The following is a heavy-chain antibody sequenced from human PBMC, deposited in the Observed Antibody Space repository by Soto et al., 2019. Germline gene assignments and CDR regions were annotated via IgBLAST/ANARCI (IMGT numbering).Heavy chain of an antibody. CDR2: IYYSGST. Sequence: SETLSLTCTVSGGSISSYYWSWIRQPPGKRLEWIGYIYYSGSTNYNPSLKSRVTISVDRSKNQFSLKLSSVTAADTAVYYCARGNVVAIDYWGQGTLVTVSS. J-gene: IGHJ4*02. CDR3: ARGNVVAIDY. CDR1: GGSISSYY. V-gene: IGHV4-59*12. D-gene: IGHD2-21*01.